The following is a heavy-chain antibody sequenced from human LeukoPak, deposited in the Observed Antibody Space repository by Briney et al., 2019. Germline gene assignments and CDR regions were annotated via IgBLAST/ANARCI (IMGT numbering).Heavy chain of an antibody. CDR2: ISGSGGST. CDR1: GFTFSSYA. Sequence: GGSLRLSCAASGFTFSSYAMSWVRQAPGKGLEWVSAISGSGGSTYYADSVKGRFTISRDNAKNSLYLQMNSLRDEDTAVYYCARGRIVGAIEDEDYWGQGTLVTVSS. J-gene: IGHJ4*02. CDR3: ARGRIVGAIEDEDY. D-gene: IGHD1-26*01. V-gene: IGHV3-23*01.